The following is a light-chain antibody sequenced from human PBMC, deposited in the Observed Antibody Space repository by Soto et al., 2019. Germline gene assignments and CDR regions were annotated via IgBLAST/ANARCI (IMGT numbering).Light chain of an antibody. CDR1: RSVLYNSNNKNN. V-gene: IGKV4-1*01. J-gene: IGKJ1*01. CDR3: QQHYSIPWT. CDR2: WAS. Sequence: DIVMTQSPDSLAVSLGERATINCKSSRSVLYNSNNKNNLAWYQQKPGQPPKLLIYWASTRESGVPDRFSGSGSGTDFTLTISSLQAEDVAVYYRQQHYSIPWTFGQGTKVDIK.